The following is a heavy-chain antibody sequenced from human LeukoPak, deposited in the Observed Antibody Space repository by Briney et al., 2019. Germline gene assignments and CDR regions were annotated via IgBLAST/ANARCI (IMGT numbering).Heavy chain of an antibody. J-gene: IGHJ4*02. CDR3: ATYRHLPY. V-gene: IGHV3-7*01. Sequence: PGGSLRLSCAASGFTFRNYWMSWVRQAPGTGLEWVANIKQDGSDRNYVTSVRGRFTISRDNAKNSLYLQMSSLRAEDSAMYYCATYRHLPYWGQGILVTVSS. CDR2: IKQDGSDR. D-gene: IGHD2-2*02. CDR1: GFTFRNYW.